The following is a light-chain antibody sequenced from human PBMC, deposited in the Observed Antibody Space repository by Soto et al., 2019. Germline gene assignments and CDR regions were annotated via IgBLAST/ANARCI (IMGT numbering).Light chain of an antibody. V-gene: IGKV3-15*01. Sequence: EIVLTQSPATLSSFPGDRVTLSCMASQYINTRLAWYQHRPGQAPRLLIYQTSIRATGVPARFSGSGSGTEFTLTISNLQSEDFAVYYCQQYNDWPPLTFGGGTKVDIK. CDR2: QTS. CDR1: QYINTR. CDR3: QQYNDWPPLT. J-gene: IGKJ4*01.